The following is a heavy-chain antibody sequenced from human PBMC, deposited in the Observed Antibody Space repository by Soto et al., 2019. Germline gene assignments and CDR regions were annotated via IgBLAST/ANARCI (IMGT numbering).Heavy chain of an antibody. Sequence: EVQLVESGGGLVQPEGSLRLSCAASGFTFSDHYMDWVRQAPGKGLEWVGRIKNKANSYTTAYAAPVKGRFIIPRDDSKNSVFLQKNRLKNDDAAVYYCTRVTLCRSRASDYWGQGILVTVSS. D-gene: IGHD2-15*01. CDR3: TRVTLCRSRASDY. J-gene: IGHJ4*02. V-gene: IGHV3-72*01. CDR1: GFTFSDHY. CDR2: IKNKANSYTT.